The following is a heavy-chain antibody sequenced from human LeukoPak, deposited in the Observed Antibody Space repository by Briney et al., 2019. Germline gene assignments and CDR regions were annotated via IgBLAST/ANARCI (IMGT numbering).Heavy chain of an antibody. Sequence: GASVKVSCKASGYTFTSYAMHWVRQAPGQRLEWMGWINAGNGNTKYSQKFQGRVTITRDTSASTAYMELSSLRSEDTAVYYCARSPIVVVVAAFDYWGQGTLATVSS. CDR2: INAGNGNT. CDR1: GYTFTSYA. J-gene: IGHJ4*02. D-gene: IGHD2-15*01. V-gene: IGHV1-3*01. CDR3: ARSPIVVVVAAFDY.